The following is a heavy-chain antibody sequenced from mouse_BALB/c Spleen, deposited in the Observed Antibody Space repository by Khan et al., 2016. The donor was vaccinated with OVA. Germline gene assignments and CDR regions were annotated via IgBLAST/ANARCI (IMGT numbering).Heavy chain of an antibody. D-gene: IGHD2-14*01. CDR2: IRSGGYT. CDR1: GFSLTTYG. V-gene: IGHV2-2*01. Sequence: QVQLKESGPGLVRPSQTLSITCTVSGFSLTTYGVHWVRQSPGRGLEWLGVIRSGGYTDYNAAFISRLSITKDNSKSQVFFKMNSLQADDTSMYYCARNSYMYDFTYWGQGTLVTVSA. J-gene: IGHJ3*01. CDR3: ARNSYMYDFTY.